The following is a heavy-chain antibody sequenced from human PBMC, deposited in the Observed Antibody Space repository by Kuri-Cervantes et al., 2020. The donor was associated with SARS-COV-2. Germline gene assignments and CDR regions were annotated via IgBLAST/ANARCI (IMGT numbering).Heavy chain of an antibody. CDR3: ARGRRIAAAGRSLKYYYYMDV. J-gene: IGHJ6*03. D-gene: IGHD6-13*01. CDR2: IKQDGSEK. V-gene: IGHV3-7*01. Sequence: GESLKISCAASGFTFSSYWMSWVRQAPGKGLEWVANIKQDGSEKYYVDSVKGRFTISRDNAKNSLYLQMNSLRAEDTAVYYCARGRRIAAAGRSLKYYYYMDVWGKGTTVTAP. CDR1: GFTFSSYW.